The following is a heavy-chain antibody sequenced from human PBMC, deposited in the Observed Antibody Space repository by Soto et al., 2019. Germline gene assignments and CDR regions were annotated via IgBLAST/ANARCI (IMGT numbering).Heavy chain of an antibody. J-gene: IGHJ6*02. CDR1: GFTFDDYA. CDR2: ISWNSGSI. Sequence: PGGSLRLSCAASGFTFDDYAMHWVRQAPGKGLEWVSGISWNSGSIGYADSVKGRFTISRDNAKNSLYLQMNSLRAEDTALYYCAKDIGYTKTPPYYYYGMNVWGQGTTVTVSS. V-gene: IGHV3-9*01. D-gene: IGHD5-12*01. CDR3: AKDIGYTKTPPYYYYGMNV.